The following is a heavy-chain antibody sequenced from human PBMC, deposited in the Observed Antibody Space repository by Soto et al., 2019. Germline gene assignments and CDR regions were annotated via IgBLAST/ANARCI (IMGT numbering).Heavy chain of an antibody. D-gene: IGHD3-9*01. Sequence: VQLLESGGGLVQPGGSLRLSCAASGFAFRTYAMSWVRQAPGKGLEWVSAISGSGGSTYYADSVKGRFTISRDNSKNTLYLQLNSLRAEDTAVYYCAKQNYDILTGYSYYFEYWGQGTLVTVSS. V-gene: IGHV3-23*01. CDR3: AKQNYDILTGYSYYFEY. J-gene: IGHJ4*02. CDR2: ISGSGGST. CDR1: GFAFRTYA.